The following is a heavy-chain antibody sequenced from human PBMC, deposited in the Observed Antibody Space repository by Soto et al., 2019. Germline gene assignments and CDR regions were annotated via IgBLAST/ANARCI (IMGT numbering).Heavy chain of an antibody. J-gene: IGHJ5*01. CDR3: STRAYDANGYYRFDP. V-gene: IGHV4-34*01. Sequence: SETLSLTCAVYGGSFSCHSWTWIRQAPGKGLEWIGDINHSGRVNYSPSLKSRVTISLDTSKNQFSLTLSAVTAADTAMYYCSTRAYDANGYYRFDPWGQGTLVTVSS. CDR1: GGSFSCHS. CDR2: INHSGRV. D-gene: IGHD3-22*01.